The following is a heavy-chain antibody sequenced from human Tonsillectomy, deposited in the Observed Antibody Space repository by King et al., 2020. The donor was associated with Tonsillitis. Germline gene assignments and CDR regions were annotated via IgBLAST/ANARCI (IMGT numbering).Heavy chain of an antibody. J-gene: IGHJ4*02. CDR2: SSWNSGSL. Sequence: VQLVESGGGLVQPGRSLRLSCEASGFNIDDYAMHWVRQGPGKGLEWVSGSSWNSGSLGYVDSVKGRFTISRNNAKNSLYLQMNSLRGEDTAFYYCVKETSPSYYTADFDYWGQGTLVTVSS. CDR1: GFNIDDYA. V-gene: IGHV3-9*01. D-gene: IGHD1-26*01. CDR3: VKETSPSYYTADFDY.